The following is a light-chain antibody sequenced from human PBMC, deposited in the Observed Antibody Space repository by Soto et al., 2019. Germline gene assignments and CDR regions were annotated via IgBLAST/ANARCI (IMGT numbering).Light chain of an antibody. V-gene: IGKV3D-15*01. CDR1: QSVSSN. CDR3: QQYNSWPLT. J-gene: IGKJ4*01. Sequence: EIVMTQSPATLSVSPGERATLSWRASQSVSSNLAWYQQKPGQAPRVLIYDISTRATGIPTRFSGSGSGTEFTLTISSLQSEDFAVYYCQQYNSWPLTFGGGTKVDIK. CDR2: DIS.